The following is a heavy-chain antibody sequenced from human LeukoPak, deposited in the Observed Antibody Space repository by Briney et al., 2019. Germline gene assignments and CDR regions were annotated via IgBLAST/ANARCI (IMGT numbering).Heavy chain of an antibody. CDR2: IHSNSGGT. CDR1: GYTFTDYY. J-gene: IGHJ4*02. CDR3: SREDY. Sequence: GASVKVSCKASGYTFTDYYIHWVRQAPGQGLEWVGWIHSNSGGTTYAQKFQGRVTMTRDTSISTINMELSSLTSDDTAVYYCSREDYWGQGTLVTVSS. V-gene: IGHV1-2*02.